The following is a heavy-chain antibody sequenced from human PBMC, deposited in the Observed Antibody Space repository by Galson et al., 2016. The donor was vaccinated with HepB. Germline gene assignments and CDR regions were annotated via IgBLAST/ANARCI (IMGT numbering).Heavy chain of an antibody. CDR3: TRNFDR. Sequence: SLRLSCAASGFTLGNYWMNWARQAPGKGLEWLANIKKDGSEINYVDSVKGRFTISRDNAKNSLYLQMNRLRAEDTAPYYCTRNFDRWGRGTQVTVSS. CDR2: IKKDGSEI. V-gene: IGHV3-7*04. CDR1: GFTLGNYW. J-gene: IGHJ2*01.